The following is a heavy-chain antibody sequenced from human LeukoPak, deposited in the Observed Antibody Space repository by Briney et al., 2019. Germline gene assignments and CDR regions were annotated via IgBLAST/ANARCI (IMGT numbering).Heavy chain of an antibody. D-gene: IGHD1-7*01. J-gene: IGHJ5*02. CDR3: ARESGTTGLSWFDP. CDR2: IYTSGST. Sequence: SETLSLTCTVSGGSISSGSYYWSWIRQPAGKGLEWIGRIYTSGSTNYNPSLKSRVTISVDTSKNQFSLKLSSVTAADTAVYYCARESGTTGLSWFDPWGQGTLVTVSS. V-gene: IGHV4-61*02. CDR1: GGSISSGSYY.